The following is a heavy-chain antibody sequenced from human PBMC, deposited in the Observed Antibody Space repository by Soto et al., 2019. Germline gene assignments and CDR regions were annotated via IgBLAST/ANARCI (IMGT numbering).Heavy chain of an antibody. Sequence: PGGSLRLSCVASGFSFSRYAMGWVRQAAGKGLEWVSAISGSGGRTYNTDSVKGRFSISRDNSKNTLFLQMNSLTVEDTAVYYCAEDEDIVVVPSALDYWGQGTLVTVSS. J-gene: IGHJ4*02. V-gene: IGHV3-23*01. CDR2: ISGSGGRT. CDR3: AEDEDIVVVPSALDY. D-gene: IGHD2-2*01. CDR1: GFSFSRYA.